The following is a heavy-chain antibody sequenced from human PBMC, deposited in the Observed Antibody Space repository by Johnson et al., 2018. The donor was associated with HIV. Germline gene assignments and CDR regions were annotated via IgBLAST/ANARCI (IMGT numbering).Heavy chain of an antibody. CDR3: ARGYTWNDVSI. CDR2: ISNDGSNT. D-gene: IGHD1-1*01. V-gene: IGHV3-30*01. CDR1: GFTFSDYS. Sequence: VLLVESGGNVVQPGRSQRLSCAASGFTFSDYSMHWVRQAPGKGLDWVAIISNDGSNTYFADSVQGRFTISRDNFKNTVYLQMNSLRTVDTAVYYCARGYTWNDVSIWGQGTMVTVSS. J-gene: IGHJ3*02.